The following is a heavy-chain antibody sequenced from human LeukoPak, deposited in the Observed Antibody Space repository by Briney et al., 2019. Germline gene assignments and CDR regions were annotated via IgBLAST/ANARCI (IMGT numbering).Heavy chain of an antibody. CDR1: GFAFSNYA. CDR2: ISYDGSIK. J-gene: IGHJ4*02. Sequence: GGSLRLSCAASGFAFSNYAIHWVRQAPGKGLEWVAFISYDGSIKYYADSVKGRFTISRDNSKNTLSLQMNNLRVEDTAVYYCARDRSEKYPTDYWGQGILVTVSS. CDR3: ARDRSEKYPTDY. V-gene: IGHV3-30-3*01. D-gene: IGHD6-6*01.